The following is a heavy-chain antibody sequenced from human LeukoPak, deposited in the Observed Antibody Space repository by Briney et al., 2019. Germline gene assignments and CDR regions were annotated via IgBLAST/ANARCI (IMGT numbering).Heavy chain of an antibody. J-gene: IGHJ6*03. V-gene: IGHV4-4*07. CDR3: ARDRSGIYYYYMDV. CDR2: IYTSGST. D-gene: IGHD6-19*01. CDR1: GGTFSGYY. Sequence: SSETLCLTCAVYGGTFSGYYRSWVRQPAGKGLEWIGRIYTSGSTNYNPSLKSRVTMSVDTSKNQFSLKLSSVTAADTAVYYCARDRSGIYYYYMDVWGKGTTVTISS.